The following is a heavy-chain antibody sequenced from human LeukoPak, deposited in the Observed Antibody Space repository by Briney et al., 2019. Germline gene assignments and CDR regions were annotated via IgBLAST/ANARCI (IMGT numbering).Heavy chain of an antibody. CDR3: ARDQKYCSSTSCYHDAFDI. D-gene: IGHD2-2*01. CDR1: GYTFTGYY. Sequence: ASVKVSCKASGYTFTGYYMHWVRQAPGQGLEWMGIINPSGGSTSYAQKFQGRVTMTRDTSTSTVYMELSSLRSEDTAVYYCARDQKYCSSTSCYHDAFDIWGQGTMVTVSS. J-gene: IGHJ3*02. CDR2: INPSGGST. V-gene: IGHV1-46*01.